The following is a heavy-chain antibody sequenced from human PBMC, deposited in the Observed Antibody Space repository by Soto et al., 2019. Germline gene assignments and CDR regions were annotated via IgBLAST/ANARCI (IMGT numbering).Heavy chain of an antibody. CDR3: ARVHHY. CDR1: GGTFSGYY. CDR2: INHSGST. V-gene: IGHV4-34*01. Sequence: QVQLQLWGTGLLKPSETLSLTCAVYGGTFSGYYWSWIRQTPGKGLEWIGEINHSGSTKYNPSLNRHVTLTVDTSKNQCSLRLNPVTAADQAVYYCARVHHYWGQGTLVNVSS. J-gene: IGHJ4*02.